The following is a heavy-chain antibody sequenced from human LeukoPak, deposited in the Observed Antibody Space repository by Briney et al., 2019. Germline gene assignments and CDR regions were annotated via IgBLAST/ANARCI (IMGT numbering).Heavy chain of an antibody. CDR3: AVYSSSWYNAFDI. CDR1: GGSISSYY. Sequence: SETLSLTCTVSGGSISSYYWSWIRQPPGKGLEWIGYIYYSGSTNYNPSLKSRVTISVDTSKNQFSLKLSSVTAADTAVYYCAVYSSSWYNAFDIWGQGTMVTASS. D-gene: IGHD6-13*01. J-gene: IGHJ3*02. CDR2: IYYSGST. V-gene: IGHV4-59*01.